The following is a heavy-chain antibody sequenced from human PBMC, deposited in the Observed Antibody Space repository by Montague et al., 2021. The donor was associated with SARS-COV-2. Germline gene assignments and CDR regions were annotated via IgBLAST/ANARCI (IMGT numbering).Heavy chain of an antibody. CDR3: ARGLYNWNYEHWFDT. CDR2: IYYSGST. J-gene: IGHJ5*02. Sequence: SDTLSLTCTVSGGSVGGSHYYWAWIRQPPGKGLEWIGTIYYSGSTYYNPSPRSRVTIDVDASTNQFSLKLHSVTAADTAVYFCARGLYNWNYEHWFDTWGQGTLVTVSS. CDR1: GGSVGGSHYY. V-gene: IGHV4-39*01. D-gene: IGHD1-7*01.